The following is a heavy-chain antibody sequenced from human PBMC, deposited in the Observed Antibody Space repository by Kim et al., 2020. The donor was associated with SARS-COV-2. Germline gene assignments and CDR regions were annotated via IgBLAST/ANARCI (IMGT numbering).Heavy chain of an antibody. V-gene: IGHV2-70*01. CDR3: ARMGYPYGMDV. Sequence: KYYSTSLKTRLTISKDTSKNQVVLTMTNMDPVDTATYYCARMGYPYGMDVWGQGTTVTVSS. D-gene: IGHD6-13*01. J-gene: IGHJ6*02. CDR2: K.